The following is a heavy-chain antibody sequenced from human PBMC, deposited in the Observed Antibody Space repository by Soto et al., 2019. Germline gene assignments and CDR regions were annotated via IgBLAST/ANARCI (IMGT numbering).Heavy chain of an antibody. CDR2: INPSGDRT. D-gene: IGHD2-15*01. CDR1: GFSFSDYF. CDR3: VRDNSQNSGTPAASSWFHP. J-gene: IGHJ5*02. V-gene: IGHV1-46*01. Sequence: ASVKVSCKASGFSFSDYFMHWVRQAPGQGLEWMGIINPSGDRTDYAQKFQGRVTITRDTSTSTVYMDLSSLRYEDTAVYYCVRDNSQNSGTPAASSWFHPWGQGAPVTVSS.